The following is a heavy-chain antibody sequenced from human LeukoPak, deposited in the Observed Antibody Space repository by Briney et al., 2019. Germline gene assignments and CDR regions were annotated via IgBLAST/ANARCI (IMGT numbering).Heavy chain of an antibody. Sequence: SVQVSCQISGYTLTDVSMHWVRQAPGKGLEWMGGFDPEGGETIYAQKFQGRVTMTEDPSADTAYMELRSLSSEDTAVYYCGIGRKFDWLLCHHWGQGTLVTVSS. J-gene: IGHJ5*02. V-gene: IGHV1-24*01. CDR2: FDPEGGET. D-gene: IGHD3-9*01. CDR1: GYTLTDVS. CDR3: GIGRKFDWLLCHH.